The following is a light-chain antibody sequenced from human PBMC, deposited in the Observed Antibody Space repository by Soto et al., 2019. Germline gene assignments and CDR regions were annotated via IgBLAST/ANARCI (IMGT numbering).Light chain of an antibody. J-gene: IGKJ1*01. Sequence: EIVMTQSPATLSVSPGERATLSCRASQSVSSNLAWYQQKPGQATKLLIYGASTRATGIPARFSGSRSGTVFTLTISSLQSEDFAVYYCQQYNNWPRTFGQGTKVDIK. CDR1: QSVSSN. V-gene: IGKV3-15*01. CDR3: QQYNNWPRT. CDR2: GAS.